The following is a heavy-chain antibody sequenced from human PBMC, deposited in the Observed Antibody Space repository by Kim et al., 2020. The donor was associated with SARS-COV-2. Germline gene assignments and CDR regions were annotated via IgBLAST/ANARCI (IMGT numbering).Heavy chain of an antibody. J-gene: IGHJ4*02. CDR1: GGTFSSYA. CDR2: IIPIFGTA. V-gene: IGHV1-69*13. D-gene: IGHD3-22*01. CDR3: ARGVVEYYDSSGYYYFDY. Sequence: SVKVSCKASGGTFSSYAISWVRQAPGQGLEWMGGIIPIFGTANYAQKFQGRVTITADESTSTAYMELSSLRSEDTAVYYCARGVVEYYDSSGYYYFDYWGQGTPVTLPS.